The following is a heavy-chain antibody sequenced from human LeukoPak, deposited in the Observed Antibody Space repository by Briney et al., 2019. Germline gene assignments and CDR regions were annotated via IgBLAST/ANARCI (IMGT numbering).Heavy chain of an antibody. D-gene: IGHD3-10*01. CDR2: TRKKVNSYTT. CDR3: ARSYGSGTYPFDY. V-gene: IGHV3-72*01. Sequence: GSLRLSCAASGFTFSDHYMDWVRQAPGKGLEWVGRTRKKVNSYTTEYAASVKGRFTISRDDSKNSLYLQMNSLKTEDTAVYYCARSYGSGTYPFDYWGQGTLVTVSS. J-gene: IGHJ4*02. CDR1: GFTFSDHY.